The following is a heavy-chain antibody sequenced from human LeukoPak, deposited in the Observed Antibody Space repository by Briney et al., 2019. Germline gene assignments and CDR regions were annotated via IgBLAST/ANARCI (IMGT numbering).Heavy chain of an antibody. Sequence: PSETLSLTCTVSGGSISSSSYYWGWIRQPPGTGLEWIGSIYYSGSTYYNPSLKNRVTISVDTSKNQFSLKLSSVTAADTAVYYCAGAGDTYYYDSSGPCDYWGQGTLVTVSS. CDR2: IYYSGST. D-gene: IGHD3-22*01. CDR1: GGSISSSSYY. V-gene: IGHV4-39*01. CDR3: AGAGDTYYYDSSGPCDY. J-gene: IGHJ4*02.